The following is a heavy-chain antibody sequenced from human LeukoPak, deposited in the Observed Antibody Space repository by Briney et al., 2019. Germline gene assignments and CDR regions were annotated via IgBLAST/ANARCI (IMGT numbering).Heavy chain of an antibody. CDR2: IYSSGSA. CDR1: GGSISGYY. Sequence: SETLSLTCTVAGGSISGYYWSWIRQPPGKGMEWIGNIYSSGSANYSPSLKSRVTISVDTSKNQVYLRLSSVTAADTAVYYCASSGGSRVHDYWGQGTLVTVSS. V-gene: IGHV4-59*08. D-gene: IGHD2-15*01. J-gene: IGHJ4*02. CDR3: ASSGGSRVHDY.